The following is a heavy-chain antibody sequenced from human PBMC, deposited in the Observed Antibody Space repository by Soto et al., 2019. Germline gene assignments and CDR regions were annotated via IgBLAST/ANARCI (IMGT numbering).Heavy chain of an antibody. V-gene: IGHV3-21*06. J-gene: IGHJ2*01. CDR3: ARSPRTASPARARHYNX. Sequence: GGSLRLSCAASGFIFTSYTMNWVRQAPGRGLEWVSSISPNSDYIYDSDSVKGRFTISRDNDKYSLFLQMNILRPEDTAVYYCARSPRTASPARARHYNXWGRGTLVTVSX. CDR1: GFIFTSYT. D-gene: IGHD4-4*01. CDR2: ISPNSDYI.